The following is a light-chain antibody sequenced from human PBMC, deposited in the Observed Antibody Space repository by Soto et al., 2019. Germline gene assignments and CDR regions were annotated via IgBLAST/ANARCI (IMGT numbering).Light chain of an antibody. Sequence: QSLLTQPASVSGSPAQSITISCTGTSSDVCGYKYFSWYQQHPGKAPKLLIYEVSNRPSGISNRFSASKSDNKASLNISGLRAEDEADYYCSSYRSGXLYVFGTRTKVXV. CDR2: EVS. V-gene: IGLV2-14*01. J-gene: IGLJ1*01. CDR1: SSDVCGYKY. CDR3: SSYRSGXLYV.